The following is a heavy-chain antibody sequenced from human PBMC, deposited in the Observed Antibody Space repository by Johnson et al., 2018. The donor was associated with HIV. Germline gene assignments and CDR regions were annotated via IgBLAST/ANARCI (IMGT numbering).Heavy chain of an antibody. CDR1: GFTFSSYW. V-gene: IGHV3-7*05. CDR2: IKQDGSEK. Sequence: VQLVESGGGLVQPGGSLRLSCAASGFTFSSYWMSWVRQAPVKGLEWVAHIKQDGSEKYYVDSVQGRFTISRDNAKNSLYLQMNSLRAEDTAVYYCAERSPILRAFDIRGQGTMVTVSS. J-gene: IGHJ3*02. CDR3: AERSPILRAFDI.